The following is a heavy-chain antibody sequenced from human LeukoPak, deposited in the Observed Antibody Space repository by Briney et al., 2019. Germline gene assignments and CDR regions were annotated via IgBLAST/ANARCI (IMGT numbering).Heavy chain of an antibody. CDR3: ARGATSGRYYSGDQ. D-gene: IGHD3-10*01. CDR2: ISYDGSNK. V-gene: IGHV3-30-3*01. CDR1: GFTFSSYA. J-gene: IGHJ5*02. Sequence: PGRSLRLSCAASGFTFSSYAMHWVRQAPGKGLEWVAVISYDGSNKYYADSVKGRFTISRDNSKNTLYLQMNSLRAEDTAVYYCARGATSGRYYSGDQWGQGTLLTVSS.